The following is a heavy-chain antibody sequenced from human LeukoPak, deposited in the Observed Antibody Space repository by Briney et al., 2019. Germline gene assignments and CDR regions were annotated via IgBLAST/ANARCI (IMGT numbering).Heavy chain of an antibody. CDR3: ARARITIFGVASYYFDY. J-gene: IGHJ4*02. D-gene: IGHD3-3*01. V-gene: IGHV4-4*07. CDR1: GGSISNYY. CDR2: IYTSGTA. Sequence: SETLSLTCTVSGGSISNYYWSWIRQPAGKGLEWIGRIYTSGTADYNPSLKSRVTISVDTSKNQFSLKLSSVTAADTAVYYCARARITIFGVASYYFDYWGQGTLVTVSS.